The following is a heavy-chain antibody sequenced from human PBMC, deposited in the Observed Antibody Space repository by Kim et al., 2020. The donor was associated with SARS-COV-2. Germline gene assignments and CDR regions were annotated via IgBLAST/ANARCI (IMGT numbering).Heavy chain of an antibody. CDR2: IKSKTDGGTT. D-gene: IGHD4-4*01. V-gene: IGHV3-15*01. CDR1: GFTFSNAW. J-gene: IGHJ6*02. CDR3: TTERYSNYYYYGMDV. Sequence: GGSLRLSCAASGFTFSNAWMSWVRQAPWKGLEWVGRIKSKTDGGTTDYAAPVKGRFTISRDDSKNTLYLQMNSLKTEDTAVYYCTTERYSNYYYYGMDVWGQGTTVTVSS.